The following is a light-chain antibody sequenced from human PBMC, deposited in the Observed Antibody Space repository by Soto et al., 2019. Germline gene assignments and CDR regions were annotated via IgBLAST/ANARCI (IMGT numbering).Light chain of an antibody. CDR1: QSVSSNY. CDR2: DAS. V-gene: IGKV3D-20*01. J-gene: IGKJ1*01. Sequence: EIVLTQSPATLSFSPGERAALSCRASQSVSSNYLAWYQQKPGLAPRLLIYDASRRATGIPDRFSGSGSGADFILSISRLEPEDFAVYYCQQYGSSPWTFGQGTKVDI. CDR3: QQYGSSPWT.